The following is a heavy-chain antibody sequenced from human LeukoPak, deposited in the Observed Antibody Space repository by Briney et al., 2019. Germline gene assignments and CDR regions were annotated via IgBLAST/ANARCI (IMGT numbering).Heavy chain of an antibody. CDR2: ISGSGGST. J-gene: IGHJ5*02. D-gene: IGHD3-16*02. V-gene: IGHV3-23*01. CDR3: AKSRPTYYDYIWGSYRPNWSDP. CDR1: GFTFSSYA. Sequence: GGSLRLSCAASGFTFSSYAMSWVRQAPGKGLEWVSAISGSGGSTYYADSVKGRFTISRDNSKNTLYLQMNSLRAEDTAVYYCAKSRPTYYDYIWGSYRPNWSDPWGQGTLVTVSS.